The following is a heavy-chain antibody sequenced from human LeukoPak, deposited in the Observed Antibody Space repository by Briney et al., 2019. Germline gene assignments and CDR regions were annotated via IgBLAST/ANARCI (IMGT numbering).Heavy chain of an antibody. D-gene: IGHD3-3*01. Sequence: ASVKVSCKASGYTFTGYYMHWVRHAPGQGLELMGWINPNSGGTNYAQKFQGRVTMTRDTSISTAYMELSRLRSDDTAVYYCARGLRFLEWLDPYYMDVWGKGTTVTVSS. J-gene: IGHJ6*03. V-gene: IGHV1-2*02. CDR1: GYTFTGYY. CDR2: INPNSGGT. CDR3: ARGLRFLEWLDPYYMDV.